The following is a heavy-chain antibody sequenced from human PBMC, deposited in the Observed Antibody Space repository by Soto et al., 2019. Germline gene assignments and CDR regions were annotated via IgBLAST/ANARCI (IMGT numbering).Heavy chain of an antibody. Sequence: SETLSLTCAVYGGSFSGYYWSWIRQPPGKGLEWIGEINHNGSTNYNPSLKSRVTISVDTSKNQFSLKLSSVTAADTAVYYCATGADGDIFDYWGQGTLVTVSS. J-gene: IGHJ4*02. CDR3: ATGADGDIFDY. CDR2: INHNGST. V-gene: IGHV4-34*01. CDR1: GGSFSGYY. D-gene: IGHD3-10*01.